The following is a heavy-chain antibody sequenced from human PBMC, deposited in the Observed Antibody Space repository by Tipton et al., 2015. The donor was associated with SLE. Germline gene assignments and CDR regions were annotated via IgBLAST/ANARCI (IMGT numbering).Heavy chain of an antibody. CDR3: ARARQLGATDIDAFDI. V-gene: IGHV4-34*01. CDR1: GGSFSDYY. J-gene: IGHJ3*02. Sequence: TLSLTCAVYGGSFSDYYWTWIRQPPGKGLECLGEVYHSGTTNYNPSLQSRVTISIDTSKNQFSLKLSSVTAADTAVYYCARARQLGATDIDAFDIWGQGTMVTVSS. CDR2: VYHSGTT. D-gene: IGHD1-26*01.